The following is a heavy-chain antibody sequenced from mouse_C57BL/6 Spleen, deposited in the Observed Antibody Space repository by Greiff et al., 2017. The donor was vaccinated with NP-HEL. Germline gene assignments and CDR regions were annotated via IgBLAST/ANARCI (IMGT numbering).Heavy chain of an antibody. D-gene: IGHD6-5*01. V-gene: IGHV1-61*01. CDR3: ARGLWYLDD. Sequence: VQLQQPGAELVRPGSSVKLSCKASGYTFTSYWMDWVKQRPGQGLEWIGNIYPSDSETHYNQKFKDKATLTVDKSSSTAYMQLSSLTSEDSAVYYCARGLWYLDDWGQGTTLTVSS. CDR2: IYPSDSET. CDR1: GYTFTSYW. J-gene: IGHJ2*01.